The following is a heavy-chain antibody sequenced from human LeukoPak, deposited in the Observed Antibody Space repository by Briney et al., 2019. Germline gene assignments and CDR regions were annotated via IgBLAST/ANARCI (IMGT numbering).Heavy chain of an antibody. CDR3: ARGSESQLLLFDY. CDR2: IIPIFGTA. CDR1: GGTFSSYA. Sequence: SVKVSCKASGGTFSSYAISWVRQAPGQGLEWMGGIIPIFGTANYAQKFQGRVTITADESTSTAYMELSSPRSEDTAVYYCARGSESQLLLFDYWGQGTLVTVSS. D-gene: IGHD2-15*01. J-gene: IGHJ4*02. V-gene: IGHV1-69*01.